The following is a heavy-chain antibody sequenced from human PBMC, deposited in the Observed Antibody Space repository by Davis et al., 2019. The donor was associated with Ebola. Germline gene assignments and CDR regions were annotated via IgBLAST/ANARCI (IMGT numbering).Heavy chain of an antibody. Sequence: PGGSLRLSCAASGPPVSSNYMSWVRQAPGKGLEWVSVIYSGDSTYYADSVKGRFTISRDNSKNTLYLQMNSLGAEDTAVYYCAREVVLRFRLTDWFDPWGQGTLVTVSS. V-gene: IGHV3-53*01. CDR3: AREVVLRFRLTDWFDP. D-gene: IGHD2-8*02. CDR2: IYSGDST. J-gene: IGHJ5*02. CDR1: GPPVSSNY.